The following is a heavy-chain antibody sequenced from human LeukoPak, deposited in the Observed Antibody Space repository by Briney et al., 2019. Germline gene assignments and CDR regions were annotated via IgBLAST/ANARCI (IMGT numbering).Heavy chain of an antibody. CDR2: IYYSGST. J-gene: IGHJ6*03. V-gene: IGHV4-59*12. Sequence: SETLSLTCTVSGGAISSYYWSWIRQPPGKGLEWSGDIYYSGSTNYNPSLKSRVTISVDTSKNQFSLKLSSVTAADTAVYYCARAVTTPYYYSYMDVWGKGTTVTVSS. D-gene: IGHD4-17*01. CDR1: GGAISSYY. CDR3: ARAVTTPYYYSYMDV.